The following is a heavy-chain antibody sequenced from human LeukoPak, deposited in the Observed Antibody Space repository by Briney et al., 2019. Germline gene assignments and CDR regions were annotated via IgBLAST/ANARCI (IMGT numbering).Heavy chain of an antibody. CDR2: LYNNGRT. Sequence: PSQTLSLICSVSGDSISSSYSWSWIRQPAGKGLEWIGRLYNNGRTNSNPSLKSRVTISGDTSRDQISLKVSSVTVADTAVYYCAREMYSSGYYHLDSWGQGTLVTVSS. J-gene: IGHJ4*02. CDR3: AREMYSSGYYHLDS. D-gene: IGHD6-19*01. V-gene: IGHV4-61*02. CDR1: GDSISSSY.